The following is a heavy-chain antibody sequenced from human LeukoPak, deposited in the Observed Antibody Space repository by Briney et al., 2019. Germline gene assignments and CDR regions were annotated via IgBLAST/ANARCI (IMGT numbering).Heavy chain of an antibody. CDR1: GYTFTDYY. CDR2: INPNSGGT. D-gene: IGHD6-13*01. CDR3: ARGIHYSSSWYYFDY. J-gene: IGHJ4*02. Sequence: ASVKVSCKASGYTFTDYYMHWVRQAPGQGLEWMGWINPNSGGTNYAQKFQGRVTMTRDTSISTAYMELSRLRSDDTAVYYCARGIHYSSSWYYFDYWGQGTLVTVSS. V-gene: IGHV1-2*02.